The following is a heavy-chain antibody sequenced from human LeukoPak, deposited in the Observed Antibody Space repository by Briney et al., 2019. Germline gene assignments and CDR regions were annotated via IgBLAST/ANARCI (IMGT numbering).Heavy chain of an antibody. V-gene: IGHV1-69*04. J-gene: IGHJ4*02. CDR1: GGTFSSYA. CDR3: ATGGQELRRVYYFDH. Sequence: SVKVSCKASGGTFSSYAISWVRQAPGQGLEWMGRIIPTLGIANYAQKFQGRVTITADKSTSTAYMDLSSLRSEDTAVYYCATGGQELRRVYYFDHWGQGTLVTVSS. D-gene: IGHD6-13*01. CDR2: IIPTLGIA.